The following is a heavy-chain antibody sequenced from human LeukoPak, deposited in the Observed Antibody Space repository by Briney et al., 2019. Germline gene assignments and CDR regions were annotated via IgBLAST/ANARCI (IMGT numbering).Heavy chain of an antibody. CDR1: GFTFSSYW. D-gene: IGHD6-13*01. CDR2: INSDGSST. Sequence: VGSLRLSCAASGFTFSSYWRHWVRQAPGKGLVWISRINSDGSSTSYADSVKGRFTISRDNAKNTLYLQMNSLRAEDAAVYYCARGSSSWYYDYYYMDVWGKGTTVTVSS. J-gene: IGHJ6*03. CDR3: ARGSSSWYYDYYYMDV. V-gene: IGHV3-74*01.